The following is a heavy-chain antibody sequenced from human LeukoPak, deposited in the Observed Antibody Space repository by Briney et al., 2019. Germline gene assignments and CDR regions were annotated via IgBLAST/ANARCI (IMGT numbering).Heavy chain of an antibody. CDR1: GGSIISGSYY. V-gene: IGHV4-61*02. J-gene: IGHJ3*02. CDR3: ARTYYDFWSGSILGAFDI. Sequence: SKTLSLTCTVAGGSIISGSYYCTWIRQPAGTGLEWIGRIYTSGTTNYNPSLKSRVTISVDTSKNQFSLKRSSVTAADTAVYYCARTYYDFWSGSILGAFDIWGQGTMVTVSS. D-gene: IGHD3-3*01. CDR2: IYTSGTT.